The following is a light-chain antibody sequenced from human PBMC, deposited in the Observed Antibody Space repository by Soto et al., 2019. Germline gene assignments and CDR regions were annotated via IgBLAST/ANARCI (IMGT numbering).Light chain of an antibody. CDR2: DVS. CDR1: SSDVGGYNY. V-gene: IGLV2-14*01. Sequence: QSALTQPASVSGSPGQSITISCTGTSSDVGGYNYVSWYQQHPGKAPKLIIYDVSNPPSGVSNRFSGAKSGNTASLTISGLQAEYGAYYYCSSYTSSSSPVVFGGGTKLTVL. J-gene: IGLJ2*01. CDR3: SSYTSSSSPVV.